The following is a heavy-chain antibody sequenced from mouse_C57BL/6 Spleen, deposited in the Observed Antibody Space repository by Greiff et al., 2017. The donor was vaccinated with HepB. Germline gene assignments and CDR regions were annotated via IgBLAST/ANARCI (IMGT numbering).Heavy chain of an antibody. Sequence: EVQLQQSGAELVRPGASVKLSCTASGFNIKDDYMHWVKQRPEQGLEWIGWIDPEDGDTEFASKFQGKATITADTSSNTAYLQLSSLTSEDTAVYYCTTTGTGYFDVWGTGTTVTVSS. V-gene: IGHV14-4*01. J-gene: IGHJ1*03. CDR3: TTTGTGYFDV. CDR2: IDPEDGDT. CDR1: GFNIKDDY. D-gene: IGHD4-1*01.